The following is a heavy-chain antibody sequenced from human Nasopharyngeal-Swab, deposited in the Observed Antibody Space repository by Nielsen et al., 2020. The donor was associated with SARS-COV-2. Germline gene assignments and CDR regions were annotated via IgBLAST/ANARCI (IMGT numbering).Heavy chain of an antibody. CDR2: ISWDGGST. D-gene: IGHD2-8*01. Sequence: GESLKISCAASGFTFDDYTMHWVRQAPGKGLEWVSLISWDGGSTYYADSVKGRFTISRDNSKNTLYLQMNSLRAEDTAVYYCAKVLGVYYYMDVWGKGTTVTVSS. CDR1: GFTFDDYT. CDR3: AKVLGVYYYMDV. J-gene: IGHJ6*03. V-gene: IGHV3-43*01.